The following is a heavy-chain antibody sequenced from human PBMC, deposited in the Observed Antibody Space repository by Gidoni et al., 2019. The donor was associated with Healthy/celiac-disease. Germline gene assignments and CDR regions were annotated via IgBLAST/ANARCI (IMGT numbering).Heavy chain of an antibody. CDR1: GLTFRDYY. J-gene: IGHJ3*02. D-gene: IGHD4-17*01. Sequence: QAQLVESGGRLVTPGASLSLSCAAHGLTFRDYYMSWIRQAPGKGLELVSYISSSGSTIYYADSVKGRFTISRDNAKNSLYLQMNSLRAEDTAVYYCARDDYGGNSNAFDIWGQGTMVTVSS. CDR3: ARDDYGGNSNAFDI. V-gene: IGHV3-11*01. CDR2: ISSSGSTI.